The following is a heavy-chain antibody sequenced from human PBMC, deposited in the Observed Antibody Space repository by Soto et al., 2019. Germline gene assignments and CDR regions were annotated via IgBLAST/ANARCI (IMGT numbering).Heavy chain of an antibody. CDR3: AMVDVYVTPSPQDV. J-gene: IGHJ6*02. V-gene: IGHV1-18*01. CDR2: INTYNGNT. CDR1: GYSFTRYG. Sequence: QVQLVQSRAEVKNPGASVKVSCKASGYSFTRYGIAWARQAPGQGLEWMGWINTYNGNTNYAQNLQGRVTLTTDTSTSTAYMEQTSLTSNDTAIYYCAMVDVYVTPSPQDVWGQGTTVIVSS. D-gene: IGHD3-16*01.